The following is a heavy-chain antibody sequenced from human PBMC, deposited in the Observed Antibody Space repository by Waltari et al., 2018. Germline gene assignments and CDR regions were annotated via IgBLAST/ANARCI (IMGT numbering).Heavy chain of an antibody. CDR2: IRYDGSNK. Sequence: QVQLVESGGGVVQPGGSLRLSCAASGFTFSSYGMHWVRQAPGKGLEWVAFIRYDGSNKYYADSVKGRFTISRDNSKNTLYLQMNSLRAEDTAVYYCAKEGLSVSSGYYYYYYGMDVWGQGTTVTVSS. J-gene: IGHJ6*02. D-gene: IGHD3-22*01. CDR1: GFTFSSYG. CDR3: AKEGLSVSSGYYYYYYGMDV. V-gene: IGHV3-30*02.